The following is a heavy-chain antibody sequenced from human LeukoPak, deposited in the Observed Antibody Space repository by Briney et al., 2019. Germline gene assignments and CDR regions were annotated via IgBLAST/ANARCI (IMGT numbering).Heavy chain of an antibody. CDR1: GFTFTSYA. CDR3: SKLNDYTPD. J-gene: IGHJ4*02. V-gene: IGHV3-23*01. D-gene: IGHD4-11*01. Sequence: SGGSLRLSCAASGFTFTSYAMSWVRQAPGKGLEWVSAISGSGGSTYYADSVKGRFTISRDNSKNTVYLQMNSLRAEDTAVYYCSKLNDYTPDWGQGTLATVSS. CDR2: ISGSGGST.